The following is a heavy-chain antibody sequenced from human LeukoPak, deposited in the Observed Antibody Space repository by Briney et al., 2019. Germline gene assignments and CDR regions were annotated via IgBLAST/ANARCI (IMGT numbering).Heavy chain of an antibody. J-gene: IGHJ4*02. CDR3: ARAPNDYGDYLTNYFDY. Sequence: PSETLSLTCTVSGGSISSYYWSWIRQPPGKGLEWIGYIYYSGSTNYNPPLKSRVTISVDTSKKQFSLKLSSVTAADTAVYYCARAPNDYGDYLTNYFDYWGQGTLVTVSS. CDR2: IYYSGST. V-gene: IGHV4-59*01. D-gene: IGHD4-17*01. CDR1: GGSISSYY.